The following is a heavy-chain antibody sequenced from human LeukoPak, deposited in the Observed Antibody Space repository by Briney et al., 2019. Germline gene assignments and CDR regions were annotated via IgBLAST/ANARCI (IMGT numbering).Heavy chain of an antibody. D-gene: IGHD4-17*01. J-gene: IGHJ6*03. CDR2: ISWNSGSI. CDR3: AKDIRRYYYYYMDV. V-gene: IGHV3-9*01. Sequence: GGSLRLSCAASGFTVSSNYMSWVRQAPGKGLEWVSSISWNSGSIGYADSVKGRFTISRDNAKNSLYLQMNSLRAEDTALYYCAKDIRRYYYYYMDVWGKGTTVTISS. CDR1: GFTVSSNY.